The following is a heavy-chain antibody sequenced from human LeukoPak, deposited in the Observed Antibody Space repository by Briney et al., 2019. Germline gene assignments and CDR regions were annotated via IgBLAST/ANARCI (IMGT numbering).Heavy chain of an antibody. J-gene: IGHJ3*02. CDR3: AREAMGGWYGQKPVNDAFDI. V-gene: IGHV3-53*05. CDR2: IYSCGST. D-gene: IGHD6-19*01. CDR1: GFTVSSNY. Sequence: GGSLRLSCAASGFTVSSNYMSWVRQAPGKGLEWVSVIYSCGSTYYADSVKGRFTISRDNSKNTLYLQMNSLRSEDTAVYYCAREAMGGWYGQKPVNDAFDIWGQGTMVTVSS.